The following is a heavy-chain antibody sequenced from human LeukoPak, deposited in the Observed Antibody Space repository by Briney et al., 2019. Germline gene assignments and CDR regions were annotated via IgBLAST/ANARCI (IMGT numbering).Heavy chain of an antibody. CDR1: GFSLTSDRAG. CDR2: IYGNGGE. J-gene: IGHJ4*02. V-gene: IGHV2-5*01. CDR3: AHRHLIGYTYDF. D-gene: IGHD1-1*01. Sequence: ESGPTLVNPTQTLTLTCTFSGFSLTSDRAGVGWIRQPPGKALEWLALIYGNGGERYSPSLRSRLTITKDTSKNQVVLTMTNMDPVDTATYFCAHRHLIGYTYDFWGQGTLVTVSS.